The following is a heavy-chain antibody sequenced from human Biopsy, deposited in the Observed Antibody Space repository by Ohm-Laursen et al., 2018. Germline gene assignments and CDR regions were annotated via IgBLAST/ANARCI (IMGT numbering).Heavy chain of an antibody. Sequence: SSVKVSCKVSGGTFTNHAVGWVRQAPGQGLEWVGSSIPLFNTANYADKFQGRVTLTADKSTTTAYMELSSLRSEDTATYYCARFPLGAYDDSGSYRAVEHWYFDLWGRGTLVTVSS. V-gene: IGHV1-69*06. CDR1: GGTFTNHA. CDR2: SIPLFNTA. J-gene: IGHJ2*01. CDR3: ARFPLGAYDDSGSYRAVEHWYFDL. D-gene: IGHD3-22*01.